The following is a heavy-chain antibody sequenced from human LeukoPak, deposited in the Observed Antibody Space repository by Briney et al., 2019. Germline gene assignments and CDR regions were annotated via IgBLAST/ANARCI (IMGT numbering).Heavy chain of an antibody. Sequence: GGSLSLSCAASGFTFSSYWMSWVRQAPGKGLEWVANIKQDGSEKYYVDSVKGRFTISRDNAKNSLYLQMNSLRAEDTAVYYCASMVRGVIGYNWFDPWGQGTLVTVSS. CDR3: ASMVRGVIGYNWFDP. CDR2: IKQDGSEK. V-gene: IGHV3-7*03. D-gene: IGHD3-10*01. CDR1: GFTFSSYW. J-gene: IGHJ5*02.